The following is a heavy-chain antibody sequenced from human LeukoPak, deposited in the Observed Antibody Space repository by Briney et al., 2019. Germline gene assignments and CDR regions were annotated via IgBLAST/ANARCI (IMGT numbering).Heavy chain of an antibody. D-gene: IGHD3-10*01. J-gene: IGHJ4*02. CDR2: ISSSSSYI. V-gene: IGHV3-21*01. Sequence: GGSLRLSCAASGFTFSSYSMNWVRQAPGKGLEWVSSISSSSSYIYYADSVKGRFTISRDNSKNTLYLQMNSLRAEDTAVYYCASTSLGYGSGSYYNPSNYWGQGTLVTVSS. CDR3: ASTSLGYGSGSYYNPSNY. CDR1: GFTFSSYS.